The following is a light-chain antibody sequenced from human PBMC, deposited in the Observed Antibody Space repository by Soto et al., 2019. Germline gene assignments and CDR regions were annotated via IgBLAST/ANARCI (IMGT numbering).Light chain of an antibody. CDR1: QSISSW. Sequence: DIQMTQSPSNLSASVGDRVTITCRASQSISSWLAWYQQKPGKAPKLLIYDASSLESGVPSRFSGSGSGTEFTLTISSLQPDDFATYYCQQYNSYPFFGQGTKLEIK. CDR3: QQYNSYPF. J-gene: IGKJ2*01. V-gene: IGKV1-5*01. CDR2: DAS.